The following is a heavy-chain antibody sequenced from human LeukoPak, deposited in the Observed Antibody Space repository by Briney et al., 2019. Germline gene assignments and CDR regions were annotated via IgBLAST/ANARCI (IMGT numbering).Heavy chain of an antibody. Sequence: SQTLSLTCAISGDSVSSNCVAWNWIRQSPSRGLEWLGRTYSRSKWYNDYAVSVKSRITINPDTSKNQFSLQLNSVTPEDTAVYFCAKVDDGAFDYWGQGTLVTVSS. V-gene: IGHV6-1*01. CDR2: TYSRSKWYN. CDR3: AKVDDGAFDY. D-gene: IGHD1-1*01. CDR1: GDSVSSNCVA. J-gene: IGHJ4*02.